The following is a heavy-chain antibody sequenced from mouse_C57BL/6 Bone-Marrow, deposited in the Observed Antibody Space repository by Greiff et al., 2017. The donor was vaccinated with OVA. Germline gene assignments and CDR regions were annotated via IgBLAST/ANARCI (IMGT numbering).Heavy chain of an antibody. J-gene: IGHJ4*01. Sequence: EVKVVESGGGLVQPGGSLKLSCAASGFTFSDYGMAWVRQAPRKGPAWVAFISNLAYSIYYADTVTGRFTISRENAKNTLYLEMSSLRSEDTAMYYGARSGDGYYVDAMDYWGQGTSVTVSS. CDR3: ARSGDGYYVDAMDY. CDR1: GFTFSDYG. V-gene: IGHV5-15*01. CDR2: ISNLAYSI. D-gene: IGHD2-3*01.